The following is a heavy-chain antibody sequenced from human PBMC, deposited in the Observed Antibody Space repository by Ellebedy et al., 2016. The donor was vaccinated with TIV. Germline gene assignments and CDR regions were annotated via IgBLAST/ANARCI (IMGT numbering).Heavy chain of an antibody. Sequence: SETLSLXXTVSGGSISSSSYYWGWIRQPPGKGLEWIGSIYYSGSTYYNPSLKSRVTISVDTSKNQFSLKLSSVTAADTAVYYCARHHERITMIVVVIDYGAFDIWGQGTMVTVSS. CDR2: IYYSGST. D-gene: IGHD3-22*01. V-gene: IGHV4-39*01. CDR1: GGSISSSSYY. CDR3: ARHHERITMIVVVIDYGAFDI. J-gene: IGHJ3*02.